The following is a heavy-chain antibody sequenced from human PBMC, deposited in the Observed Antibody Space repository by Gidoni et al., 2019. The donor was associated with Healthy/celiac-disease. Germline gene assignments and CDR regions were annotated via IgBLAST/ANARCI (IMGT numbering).Heavy chain of an antibody. D-gene: IGHD4-17*01. CDR3: ASLDYGDYFAFDI. CDR1: GFTFSSYW. J-gene: IGHJ3*02. Sequence: EVQLVESGGGLVQPGGSLRLSCAASGFTFSSYWMSWVRQAPGKGLEWVANIKQDGSEKSYVDSVKGRFTISRDKAKNSLYLQMNSLRAEDTAVYYCASLDYGDYFAFDIWGQGTMVTVSS. CDR2: IKQDGSEK. V-gene: IGHV3-7*01.